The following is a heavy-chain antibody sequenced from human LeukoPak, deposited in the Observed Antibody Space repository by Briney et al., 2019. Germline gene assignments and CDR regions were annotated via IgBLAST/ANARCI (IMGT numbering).Heavy chain of an antibody. Sequence: SVKVSCKASGGTFSSYAISWVRQAPGQGLEWMGRIIPILGIANYAQKFQGRVTITADKSTSTAYMELSSLRSEDTALYYCARDQPAAASYFDYWGQGTLVTVSS. D-gene: IGHD2-2*01. CDR2: IIPILGIA. CDR1: GGTFSSYA. V-gene: IGHV1-69*04. J-gene: IGHJ4*02. CDR3: ARDQPAAASYFDY.